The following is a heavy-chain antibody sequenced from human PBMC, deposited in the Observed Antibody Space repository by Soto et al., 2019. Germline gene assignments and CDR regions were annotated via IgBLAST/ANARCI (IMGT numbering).Heavy chain of an antibody. D-gene: IGHD2-15*01. CDR3: ARGRGGYCSGGICYRLLDP. Sequence: EASVKVSCKASGYTFTNYETIWVRQATGQGLEWMGWMNPNSGDTVYAQKFQGRLTLTRDTSTTTAYMELSSLRSDDTAVYYCARGRGGYCSGGICYRLLDPWGQGPLVTVSS. V-gene: IGHV1-8*01. CDR2: MNPNSGDT. CDR1: GYTFTNYE. J-gene: IGHJ5*02.